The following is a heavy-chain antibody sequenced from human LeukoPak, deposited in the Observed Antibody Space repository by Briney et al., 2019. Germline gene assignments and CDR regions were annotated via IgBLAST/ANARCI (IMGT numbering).Heavy chain of an antibody. J-gene: IGHJ4*02. CDR3: ARPQYYYDSSGYSY. V-gene: IGHV3-33*01. D-gene: IGHD3-22*01. CDR2: IWYDGSNK. Sequence: PGGSLRLSCAASGFTFSSYGMHWVRQAPGKGLEWVAVIWYDGSNKYYADSMKGRFTISRDNSKNTLYLQMNSLRAEDTAVYYCARPQYYYDSSGYSYWGQGTLVTVSS. CDR1: GFTFSSYG.